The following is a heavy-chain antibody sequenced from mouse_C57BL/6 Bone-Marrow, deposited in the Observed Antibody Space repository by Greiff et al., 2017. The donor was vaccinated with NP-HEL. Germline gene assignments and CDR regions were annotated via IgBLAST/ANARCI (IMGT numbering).Heavy chain of an antibody. V-gene: IGHV1S132*01. CDR1: GYIFTSYW. Sequence: QVQLQQSGAELVRPGTSVKLSCKTSGYIFTSYWIHWVKQRSGQGLECIARIYPGTGSTYYNEKFKGKATLTPDKSSSTAYMQLSSLKSEDSAVYFCAREEITTYAMDYWGQGTSVTVSS. CDR3: AREEITTYAMDY. CDR2: IYPGTGST. J-gene: IGHJ4*01. D-gene: IGHD1-1*01.